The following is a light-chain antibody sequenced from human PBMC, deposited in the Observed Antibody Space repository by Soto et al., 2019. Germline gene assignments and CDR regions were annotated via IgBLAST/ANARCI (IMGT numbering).Light chain of an antibody. V-gene: IGKV3-20*01. CDR1: RHVYINA. CDR2: GAS. J-gene: IGKJ3*01. Sequence: VVLTQSPATLSLSPGDRATLSCRASRHVYINALGWYQQKPGRTPTLLIYGASTRATDIPDRFSATGSGTDFCLAISGVEPEDSAVYYCQQYGASPFTCGPGTRLEI. CDR3: QQYGASPFT.